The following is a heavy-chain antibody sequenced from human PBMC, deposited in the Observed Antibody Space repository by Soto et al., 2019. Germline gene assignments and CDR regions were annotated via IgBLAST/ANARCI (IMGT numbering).Heavy chain of an antibody. V-gene: IGHV4-34*01. CDR3: ARVRGHTAMRRFDP. CDR2: INHSGST. Sequence: QVQLQQWGAGLLKPSETLSLTCAVYGGSFSGYYWSWIRQPPGKGLEWIGEINHSGSTNYNPSLNSRVTISVDTSKNQFSLKLSSVTAADTAVYYCARVRGHTAMRRFDPWGQGTLVTVSS. D-gene: IGHD5-18*01. J-gene: IGHJ5*02. CDR1: GGSFSGYY.